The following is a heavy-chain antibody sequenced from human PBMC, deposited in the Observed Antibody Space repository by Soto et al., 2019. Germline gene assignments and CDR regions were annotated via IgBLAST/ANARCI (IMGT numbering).Heavy chain of an antibody. CDR2: ISHTAEST. D-gene: IGHD3-16*02. V-gene: IGHV3-23*01. J-gene: IGHJ4*02. Sequence: EVLLLESGGGLVQPGGSLRLSCAASGFIFSSYAMSWVRQAPGKGLQWVSGISHTAESTYYADSVRGRFTISRDNSNNTVYLQMNSLTADDTAVYYCASLGYYDSVWGTYRFGGFDYWGQGTLVTVSS. CDR3: ASLGYYDSVWGTYRFGGFDY. CDR1: GFIFSSYA.